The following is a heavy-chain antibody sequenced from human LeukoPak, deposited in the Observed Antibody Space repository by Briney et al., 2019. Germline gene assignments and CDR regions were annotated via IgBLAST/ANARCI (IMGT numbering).Heavy chain of an antibody. D-gene: IGHD3-22*01. CDR2: ISGRGGST. CDR3: AKRYYDSSGYYDY. J-gene: IGHJ4*02. CDR1: GFTFSSYA. Sequence: GGSLRLSCAASGFTFSSYAMSWVRQAPGKGLEWVSSISGRGGSTYYADSVKGRFTISRDNSKNTLYLQMNSLRAEDTAVYYCAKRYYDSSGYYDYWGQGTLVTVSS. V-gene: IGHV3-23*01.